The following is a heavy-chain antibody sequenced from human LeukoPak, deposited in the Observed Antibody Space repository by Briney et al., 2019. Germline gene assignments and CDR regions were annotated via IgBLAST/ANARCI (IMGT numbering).Heavy chain of an antibody. CDR1: GFTVSNS. D-gene: IGHD6-19*01. V-gene: IGHV3-53*05. CDR2: IYSAGST. Sequence: PGGSLRLSCTVSGFTVSNSMSWVRQAPGKGLEWVSFIYSAGSTHYSDSVKGRFTISRDNSKNTLYLQMNSLKSEDTAVYYCAKDYSSGWYGHFDYWGQGTLVTVSS. J-gene: IGHJ4*02. CDR3: AKDYSSGWYGHFDY.